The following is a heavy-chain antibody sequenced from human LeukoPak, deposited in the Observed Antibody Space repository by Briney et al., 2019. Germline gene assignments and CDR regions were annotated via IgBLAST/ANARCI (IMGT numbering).Heavy chain of an antibody. CDR2: IHSDGCTT. Sequence: GGSLTLSCAASGFTFTDYWIHWVRPAPGKGLVWVSLIHSDGCTTNYADSVKGRFTISRDNAKNTVYLQMNSLRVEDTAVYYCARDIYSIAEWGQGTLVTVSS. J-gene: IGHJ4*02. D-gene: IGHD1-26*01. V-gene: IGHV3-74*01. CDR1: GFTFTDYW. CDR3: ARDIYSIAE.